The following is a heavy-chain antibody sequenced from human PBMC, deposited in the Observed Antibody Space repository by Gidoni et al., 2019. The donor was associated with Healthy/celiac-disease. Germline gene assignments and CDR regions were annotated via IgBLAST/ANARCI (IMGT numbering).Heavy chain of an antibody. V-gene: IGHV3-21*01. J-gene: IGHJ6*03. CDR3: ARDGCELTVAYGDPACYYYYMDV. CDR2: ISSSSSYI. D-gene: IGHD4-17*01. CDR1: GFTFSSYS. Sequence: EVQLVESGGGLVKPGGSLRLSCAASGFTFSSYSMNWFRQAPGKGLELVSSISSSSSYIYYADSVKGRFTISRDNAKNSLYLQMNSLRAEDTAVYYCARDGCELTVAYGDPACYYYYMDVWGKGTTVTVSS.